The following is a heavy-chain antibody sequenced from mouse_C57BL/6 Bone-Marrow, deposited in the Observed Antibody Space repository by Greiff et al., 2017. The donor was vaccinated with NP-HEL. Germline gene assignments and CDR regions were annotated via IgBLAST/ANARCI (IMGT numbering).Heavy chain of an antibody. CDR2: IRLKSDNYAT. J-gene: IGHJ1*03. D-gene: IGHD2-1*01. Sequence: EAKLMESGGGLVQPGGSMKLSCVASGFTFSNYWMTWVRQSPEKGLEWVAQIRLKSDNYATHYAESVKGRFTISRDDSKSSVYLQMNNLRAEDTGIYYCTGDLLWYFDVWGTGTTVTVSS. CDR1: GFTFSNYW. V-gene: IGHV6-3*01. CDR3: TGDLLWYFDV.